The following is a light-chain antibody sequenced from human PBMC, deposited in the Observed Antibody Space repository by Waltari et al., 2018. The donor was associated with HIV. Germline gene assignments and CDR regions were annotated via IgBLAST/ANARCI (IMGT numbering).Light chain of an antibody. CDR1: DSDFGLFNF. V-gene: IGLV2-14*01. CDR3: ASYTADDTVL. CDR2: EVD. J-gene: IGLJ2*01. Sequence: SDLTQPASVSGFPGQSITLSCTGGDSDFGLFNFISWYQQHPGEVPKLLLYEVDTRASGIPGRFSGSKSGNTASLTITGLQIEDEGLYYCASYTADDTVLFGGGTTVTVL.